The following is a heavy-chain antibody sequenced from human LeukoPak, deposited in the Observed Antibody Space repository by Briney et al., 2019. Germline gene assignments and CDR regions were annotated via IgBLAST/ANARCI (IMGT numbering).Heavy chain of an antibody. J-gene: IGHJ4*02. CDR2: IKQDGSEK. D-gene: IGHD6-13*01. CDR3: ARDPKYSSSWYGDWYFDY. V-gene: IGHV3-7*01. Sequence: GGSLRLSCAASGFTFSSYLMSWVRQAPGKGLEWVANIKQDGSEKYYVDSVKGRFTISRDNAKNSLYLQMNSLRAEDTAVYYCARDPKYSSSWYGDWYFDYWGQGTLVTVSS. CDR1: GFTFSSYL.